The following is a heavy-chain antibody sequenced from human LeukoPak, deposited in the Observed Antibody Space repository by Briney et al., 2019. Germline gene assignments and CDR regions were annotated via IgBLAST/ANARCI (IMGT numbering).Heavy chain of an antibody. J-gene: IGHJ4*02. D-gene: IGHD3-16*02. CDR1: GGSISSGSYY. V-gene: IGHV4-61*02. Sequence: SETLSLTCTVSGGSISSGSYYWSWIRQPPGKGVEWIGRIYTSGSTNYNPSLKSRVTISVDTSKNQFSLKLSSVTAADTAVYYCARHRGVILDYWGQGTLVTVSS. CDR3: ARHRGVILDY. CDR2: IYTSGST.